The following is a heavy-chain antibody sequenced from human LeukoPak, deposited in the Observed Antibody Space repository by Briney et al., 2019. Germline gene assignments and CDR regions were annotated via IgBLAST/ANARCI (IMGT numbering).Heavy chain of an antibody. J-gene: IGHJ5*02. D-gene: IGHD3-10*01. CDR1: GYSFTSYW. V-gene: IGHV5-51*01. Sequence: GESLKISCKGSGYSFTSYWIGWVRQVPGKGLEWMGIIYPGDSDTRYSPSFQGQVTISADKSISTAYLQWSSLKASDTAMYYCARRGGSGSYYTNWFDPWGQGTLVTVSS. CDR3: ARRGGSGSYYTNWFDP. CDR2: IYPGDSDT.